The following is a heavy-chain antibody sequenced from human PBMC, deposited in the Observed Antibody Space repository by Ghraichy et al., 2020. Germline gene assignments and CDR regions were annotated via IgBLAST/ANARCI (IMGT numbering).Heavy chain of an antibody. CDR1: GFTFSSYG. D-gene: IGHD4-23*01. CDR3: AKPRGTTVVIRGFDY. J-gene: IGHJ4*02. CDR2: IRYDGSNK. Sequence: GGSLRLPCAASGFTFSSYGMHWVRQAPGKGLEWVAFIRYDGSNKYYADSVKGRFTISRDNSKNTLYLQMNSLRAEDTAVYYCAKPRGTTVVIRGFDYWGQGTLVTVSS. V-gene: IGHV3-30*02.